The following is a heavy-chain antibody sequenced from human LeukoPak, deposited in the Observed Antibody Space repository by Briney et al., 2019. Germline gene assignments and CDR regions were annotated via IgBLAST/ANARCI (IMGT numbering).Heavy chain of an antibody. CDR2: IIPIFGTA. V-gene: IGHV1-69*13. D-gene: IGHD1-26*01. CDR1: GGTFSSYA. J-gene: IGHJ4*02. CDR3: ARAKSGSYYAYYFDY. Sequence: SAKVSCKASGGTFSSYAISWVRQAPGQGLEWMGGIIPIFGTANYAQKFQGRVTITADESTSTAYMELSSLRSEDTAVYYCARAKSGSYYAYYFDYWGQGTLVTVSS.